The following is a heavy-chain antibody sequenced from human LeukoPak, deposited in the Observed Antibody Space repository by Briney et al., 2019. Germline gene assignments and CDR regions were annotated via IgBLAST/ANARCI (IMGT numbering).Heavy chain of an antibody. Sequence: PSETLSLTCTVSGGSISSYYWSWIRQPPGKGLEWIGYIYYSGSTNYNPSLKSRVTISVDTSKNQFSLKLSSVTAADTAVYYCATTPPAGTGGTAFDYWGQGTLVTVSS. V-gene: IGHV4-59*08. CDR3: ATTPPAGTGGTAFDY. CDR1: GGSISSYY. CDR2: IYYSGST. D-gene: IGHD3/OR15-3a*01. J-gene: IGHJ4*02.